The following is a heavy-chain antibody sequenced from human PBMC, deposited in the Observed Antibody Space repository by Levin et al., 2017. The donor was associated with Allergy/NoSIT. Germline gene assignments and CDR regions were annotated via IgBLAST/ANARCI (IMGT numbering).Heavy chain of an antibody. CDR2: IYHSGST. CDR3: ASYGGYYYYGMDV. V-gene: IGHV4-30-2*01. Sequence: SETLSLTCAVSGGSISSGGYSWSWIRQPPGKGLEWIGYIYHSGSTYYNPSLKSRVTISVDRSKNQFSLKLSSVTAADTAVYYCASYGGYYYYGMDVWGQGTTVTVSS. J-gene: IGHJ6*02. CDR1: GGSISSGGYS. D-gene: IGHD4-23*01.